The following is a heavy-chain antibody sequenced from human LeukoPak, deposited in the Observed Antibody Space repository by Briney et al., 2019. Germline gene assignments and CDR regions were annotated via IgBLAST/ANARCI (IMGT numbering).Heavy chain of an antibody. D-gene: IGHD2-2*01. Sequence: PGGSLRLSCAASGFTFSTYAMSWVRQAPGKGLEWVSTIRGRDISTYYADSVKGRFTISRDNSKSSLFLQMNSLRAEDTAVYYCAREKEGYCSRTSCYLDYYYYYMDVWGKGTTVTISS. V-gene: IGHV3-23*01. CDR2: IRGRDIST. J-gene: IGHJ6*03. CDR3: AREKEGYCSRTSCYLDYYYYYMDV. CDR1: GFTFSTYA.